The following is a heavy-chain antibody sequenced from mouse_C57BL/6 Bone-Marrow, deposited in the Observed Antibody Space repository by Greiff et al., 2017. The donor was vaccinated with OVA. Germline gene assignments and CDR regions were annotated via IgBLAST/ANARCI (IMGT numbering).Heavy chain of an antibody. J-gene: IGHJ3*01. CDR2: IHPNSGST. D-gene: IGHD1-1*01. CDR1: GYTFTSYW. CDR3: ARGRIYYPFAY. Sequence: QVHVKQPGAELVKPGASVKLSCKASGYTFTSYWMHWVKQRPGQGLEWIGMIHPNSGSTNYNEKFKSKATLTVDKSSSTAYMQLSSLTSEDSAVYYCARGRIYYPFAYWGQGTLVTVSA. V-gene: IGHV1-64*01.